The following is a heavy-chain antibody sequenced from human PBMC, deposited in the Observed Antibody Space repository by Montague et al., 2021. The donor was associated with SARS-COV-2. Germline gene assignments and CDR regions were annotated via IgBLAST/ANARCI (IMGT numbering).Heavy chain of an antibody. CDR2: IDYSGST. J-gene: IGHJ4*02. Sequence: SETLSLTCTVSGGSISRYYWSWIRQPPGKGLEWIGYIDYSGSTKHNPSLKSRVTISVDTSKNQFSLKLNSVTAADTAVYYCARELGYDSSGYYAYFDYWGQGTLVTVSS. CDR3: ARELGYDSSGYYAYFDY. D-gene: IGHD3-22*01. CDR1: GGSISRYY. V-gene: IGHV4-59*13.